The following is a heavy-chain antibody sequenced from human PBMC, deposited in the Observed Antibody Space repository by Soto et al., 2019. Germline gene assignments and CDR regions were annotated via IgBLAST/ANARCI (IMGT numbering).Heavy chain of an antibody. CDR3: TRRARIGKQLWLPFDS. V-gene: IGHV1-8*01. CDR2: MDPNSGNT. Sequence: QVQLVQSGAEVKKPGASVMVSCKASGYTFRDYDINWVRQASGQGLEWMGWMDPNSGNTAYAQKFQGRVTMTGDTTTNTAYMELTSLTSADTAVYYCTRRARIGKQLWLPFDSWAQGTLVTVSS. CDR1: GYTFRDYD. D-gene: IGHD3-22*01. J-gene: IGHJ4*02.